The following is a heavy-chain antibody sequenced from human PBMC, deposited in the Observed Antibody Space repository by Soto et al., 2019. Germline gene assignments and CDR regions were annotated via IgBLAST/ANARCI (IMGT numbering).Heavy chain of an antibody. CDR2: ITGTGSSI. V-gene: IGHV3-23*01. CDR1: GFTFRNYA. J-gene: IGHJ4*02. Sequence: GGSLRLSCAVSGFTFRNYAMSWVRQAPGKGLEWVAGITGTGSSISYSDSVRGRFTISRDNSKNTLYLQMNGLRAEDTAVYWCAKTPNSRLLNSWGQGALVTVSS. D-gene: IGHD3-9*01. CDR3: AKTPNSRLLNS.